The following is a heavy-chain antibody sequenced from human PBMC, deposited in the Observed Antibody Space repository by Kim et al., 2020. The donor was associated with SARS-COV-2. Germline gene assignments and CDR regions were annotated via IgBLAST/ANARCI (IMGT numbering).Heavy chain of an antibody. D-gene: IGHD6-19*01. CDR3: ARLDSSGWYWFFDY. J-gene: IGHJ4*02. Sequence: NPSLKSRVTISVDTSKNQFSLKLSSVTAADTAVYYCARLDSSGWYWFFDYWGQGTLVTVSS. V-gene: IGHV4-39*01.